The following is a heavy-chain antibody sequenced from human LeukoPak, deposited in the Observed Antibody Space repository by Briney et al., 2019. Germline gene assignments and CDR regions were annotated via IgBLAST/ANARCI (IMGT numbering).Heavy chain of an antibody. CDR2: IYHSGST. Sequence: PSETLFLTCTVSGYSISSGYYWGWIRQPPGKGLEWIGSIYHSGSTYYNPSLKSRVTISVDTSKNQFSLKLSSVTAADTAVYYCARDSTMVRGFDYWGQGTLVTVSS. D-gene: IGHD3-10*01. CDR3: ARDSTMVRGFDY. CDR1: GYSISSGYY. V-gene: IGHV4-38-2*02. J-gene: IGHJ4*02.